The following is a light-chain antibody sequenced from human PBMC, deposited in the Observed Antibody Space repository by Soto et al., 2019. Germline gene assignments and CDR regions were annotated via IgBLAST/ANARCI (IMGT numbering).Light chain of an antibody. CDR2: WAS. V-gene: IGKV4-1*01. CDR3: QHYLQIPGT. J-gene: IGKJ4*01. Sequence: DIVMTQSPDSLAVSLGERATINCKSSQSVLLSSNNKNYLAWYQQKPGQPPKLLISWASIRESGVPDRFSGDGSGTDFTLSISRLQAEDVAVYYCQHYLQIPGTFGGGSRVEI. CDR1: QSVLLSSNNKNY.